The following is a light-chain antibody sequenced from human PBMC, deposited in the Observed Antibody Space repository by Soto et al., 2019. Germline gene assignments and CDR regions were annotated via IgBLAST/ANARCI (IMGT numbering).Light chain of an antibody. CDR2: AAS. CDR1: QSISSY. V-gene: IGKV1-39*01. CDR3: QQSYSTPLLT. J-gene: IGKJ4*01. Sequence: DIQITQSPSSLSASVGDRVTITCRASQSISSYLNWYQQKPGKAPKLLIYAASSLQSGVPSRFSGSGSGTDFTLTISSLKPEDFATYYCQQSYSTPLLTFGGGTKVDIK.